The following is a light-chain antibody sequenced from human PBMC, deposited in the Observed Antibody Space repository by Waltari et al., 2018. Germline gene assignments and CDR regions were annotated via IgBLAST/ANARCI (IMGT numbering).Light chain of an antibody. CDR1: QDVINF. Sequence: QMTQSPSSLSASVGDRITISCQSSQDVINFINWYQQKPGKAPPLLIYDGATLTTGVPSRFSGSGSGTHFTLTINSLQPEDVGNYYCQQSEAFGKGTKVEI. V-gene: IGKV1-33*01. J-gene: IGKJ1*01. CDR2: DGA. CDR3: QQSEA.